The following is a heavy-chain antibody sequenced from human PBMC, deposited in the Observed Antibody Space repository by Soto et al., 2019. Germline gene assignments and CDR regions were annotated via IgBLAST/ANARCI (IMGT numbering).Heavy chain of an antibody. CDR3: ATELGENPASPFDA. CDR2: IIPLFGTA. V-gene: IGHV1-69*13. D-gene: IGHD3-10*01. CDR1: GFTFSSET. Sequence: ASVKVSCKASGFTFSSETLGWVRQAPGQGLEWVGGIIPLFGTASYAQKFQGRVTITADESTSTVYMELSSLRSDDTAVYFCATELGENPASPFDAWGQGTLVTVSS. J-gene: IGHJ4*02.